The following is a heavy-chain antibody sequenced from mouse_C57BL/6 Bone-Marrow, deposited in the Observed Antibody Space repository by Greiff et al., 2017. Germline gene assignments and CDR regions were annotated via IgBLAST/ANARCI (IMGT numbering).Heavy chain of an antibody. CDR1: GFSLTSYG. CDR2: IWSGGST. D-gene: IGHD2-1*01. CDR3: AVYGNYPLAMDY. J-gene: IGHJ4*01. Sequence: QVQLKESGPGLVQPSQSLSITCTVSGFSLTSYGVHWVRQPPGKGLEWLGVIWSGGSTDYNAAFISRLSISKDNSKGQVFFKMNSLQADDTAIYYCAVYGNYPLAMDYWGQGTSVTVSS. V-gene: IGHV2-4*01.